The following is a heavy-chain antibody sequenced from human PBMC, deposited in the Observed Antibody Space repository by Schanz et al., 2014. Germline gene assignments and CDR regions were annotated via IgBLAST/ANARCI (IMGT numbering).Heavy chain of an antibody. CDR1: GYTFTSYS. D-gene: IGHD2-15*01. J-gene: IGHJ5*02. CDR3: ARGRGCTGGSCYSWFDL. Sequence: QVQLVQSGAEVKKPGASVKVSCKASGYTFTSYSIHWVRQAPGQRLEWMGWINSANGNTKYSHRFQGRVTITRDTSATTAYMELSSLRSEDTAVYYCARGRGCTGGSCYSWFDLWGQGTLVTVAS. CDR2: INSANGNT. V-gene: IGHV1-3*01.